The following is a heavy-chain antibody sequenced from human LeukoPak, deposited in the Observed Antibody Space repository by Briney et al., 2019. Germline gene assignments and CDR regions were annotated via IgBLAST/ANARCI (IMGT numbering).Heavy chain of an antibody. J-gene: IGHJ6*02. Sequence: PGGSLRLSCAASGFTFSSYAMSWVRQAPGKGPEWVSAISGSGGSTYYADSVKGRFTISRDNSKNTLYLQMNSLRAEDTAVYYCAKALSSSWTGMDVWGQGTTVTVSS. CDR1: GFTFSSYA. V-gene: IGHV3-23*01. CDR3: AKALSSSWTGMDV. CDR2: ISGSGGST. D-gene: IGHD6-6*01.